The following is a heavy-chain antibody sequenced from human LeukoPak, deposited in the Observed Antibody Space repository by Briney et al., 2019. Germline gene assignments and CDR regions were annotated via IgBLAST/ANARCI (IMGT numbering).Heavy chain of an antibody. CDR3: ARELRDIVATTFDY. V-gene: IGHV3-48*03. CDR1: GFTFSSYE. CDR2: ISSSGSTI. J-gene: IGHJ4*02. D-gene: IGHD5-12*01. Sequence: GGSLRLSCAASGFTFSSYEMNWVRQAPGKGLEWVSYISSSGSTIYCADSVKGRFTISRDNAKNSLYLQMNSLRAEDTAVYYCARELRDIVATTFDYWGQGTLVTVSS.